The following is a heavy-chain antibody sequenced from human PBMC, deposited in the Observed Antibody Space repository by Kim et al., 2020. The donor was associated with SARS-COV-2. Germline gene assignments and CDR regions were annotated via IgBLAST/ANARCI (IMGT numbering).Heavy chain of an antibody. CDR3: ARVRDRYYDFWSGYPHYYYYGMDV. D-gene: IGHD3-3*01. Sequence: SETLSLTCTVSGGSISSYYWSWIRQPPGKGLEWIGYIYYSGSTNYNPSLKSRVTISVDTSKNQFSLKLSSVTAADTAVYYCARVRDRYYDFWSGYPHYYYYGMDVWGQGTTVTVSS. CDR2: IYYSGST. CDR1: GGSISSYY. J-gene: IGHJ6*02. V-gene: IGHV4-59*13.